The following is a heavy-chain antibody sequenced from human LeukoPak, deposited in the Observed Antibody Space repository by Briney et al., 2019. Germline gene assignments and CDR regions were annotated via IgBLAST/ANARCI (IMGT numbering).Heavy chain of an antibody. V-gene: IGHV3-72*01. CDR2: TRNKANSYTT. D-gene: IGHD4-17*01. CDR3: ARGRVTTLYYFDY. CDR1: GFTFSDHC. Sequence: GGSLRLSCAASGFTFSDHCMDWVRQAPEKGLEWVGRTRNKANSYTTEYAASVKGRFTISRDDSKNSLYLQINSLKTEDTAVYYCARGRVTTLYYFDYWGQGALVTVSS. J-gene: IGHJ4*02.